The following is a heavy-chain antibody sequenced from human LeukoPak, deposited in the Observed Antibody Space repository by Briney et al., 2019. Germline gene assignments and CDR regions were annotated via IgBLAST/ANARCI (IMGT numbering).Heavy chain of an antibody. CDR2: IKSKTDGGTT. CDR1: GFTFSNVW. V-gene: IGHV3-15*07. J-gene: IGHJ4*02. Sequence: GGSLRLSCAASGFTFSNVWMNWVRQAPGKGLEWVGRIKSKTDGGTTDYAAPVKGRFTISRDDSKNTLYLQMNSLKTEDTAVYYCTTDLGIAVAGYPDDYWGQGTLVTVSS. CDR3: TTDLGIAVAGYPDDY. D-gene: IGHD6-19*01.